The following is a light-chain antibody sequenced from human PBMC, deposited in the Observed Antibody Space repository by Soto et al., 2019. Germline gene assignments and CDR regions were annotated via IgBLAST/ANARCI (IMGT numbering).Light chain of an antibody. J-gene: IGKJ2*01. Sequence: DIQMTQSPSILSTSVGDRVTITCRASQSISSWLAWYQQKPGKAPNLLIYKASNLQSGVPSRFSGSGSGTEFTLTISSLQPDDFATYYCQQYKGYPYTFGQGTKLEI. CDR3: QQYKGYPYT. CDR2: KAS. V-gene: IGKV1-5*03. CDR1: QSISSW.